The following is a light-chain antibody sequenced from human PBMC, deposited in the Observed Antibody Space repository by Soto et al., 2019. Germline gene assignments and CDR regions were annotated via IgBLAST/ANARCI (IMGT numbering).Light chain of an antibody. CDR3: QQYGSSPQT. CDR1: QSLGRD. Sequence: EIVMTQSPATLSVSPGERATLSCMASQSLGRDLAWYQQKPGQPPRLLIYGASTRATGIPARFSGSGSGTDFTLTISSLQPEDFAVYYCQQYGSSPQTFGQGTKVDIK. CDR2: GAS. J-gene: IGKJ1*01. V-gene: IGKV3-15*01.